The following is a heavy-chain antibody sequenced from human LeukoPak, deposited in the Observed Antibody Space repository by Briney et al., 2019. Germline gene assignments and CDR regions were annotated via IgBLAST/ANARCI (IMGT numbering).Heavy chain of an antibody. J-gene: IGHJ6*03. CDR3: AKGSHKIRYFFHYMDV. V-gene: IGHV3-74*01. CDR1: GFTFSRYW. D-gene: IGHD3-9*01. CDR2: INNDGSTT. Sequence: HPGGSLRLSCAASGFTFSRYWMSWVRQAPGKGLVWVSRINNDGSTTSYADSVKGRFTISRDNSKNTLYLQMNSLRAEDTAVYYCAKGSHKIRYFFHYMDVWGKETTVTISS.